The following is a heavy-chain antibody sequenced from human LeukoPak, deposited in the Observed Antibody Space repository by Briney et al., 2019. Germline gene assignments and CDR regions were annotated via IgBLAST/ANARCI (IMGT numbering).Heavy chain of an antibody. V-gene: IGHV3-23*01. CDR2: ITDSGGRT. Sequence: GGSLRLSCAASGFTFSSYGMHWVRQAPGKGLEWVSAITDSGGRTYYADSVKGRFTISRDNSKNTLYLQMNSLRAEDAAVYYCAKRVVVPTVTYYFDYWGQGTLVTVSS. D-gene: IGHD2-2*01. CDR1: GFTFSSYG. J-gene: IGHJ4*02. CDR3: AKRVVVPTVTYYFDY.